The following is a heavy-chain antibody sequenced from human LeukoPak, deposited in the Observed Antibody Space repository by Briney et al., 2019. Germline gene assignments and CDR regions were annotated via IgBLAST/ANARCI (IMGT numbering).Heavy chain of an antibody. D-gene: IGHD5-12*01. CDR3: ARGLIVAPETMQT. Sequence: PGGSLRLSCAASGFTFSSYSMNWVRQAPGKGLEWISSITSGYNYIYYADSLKGRFTISRDNANNSLSLQMNSLRAEDTAVYYCARGLIVAPETMQTWGQGTLVTVSS. V-gene: IGHV3-21*01. CDR1: GFTFSSYS. CDR2: ITSGYNYI. J-gene: IGHJ5*02.